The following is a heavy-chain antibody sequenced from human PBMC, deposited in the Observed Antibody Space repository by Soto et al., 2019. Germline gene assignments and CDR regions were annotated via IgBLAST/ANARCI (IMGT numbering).Heavy chain of an antibody. CDR1: EFTFTNFD. D-gene: IGHD1-26*01. J-gene: IGHJ3*02. CDR3: AKGMWGSWAFDM. CDR2: IPYDGSEK. V-gene: IGHV3-30*18. Sequence: QVQLVESGGGVVQPGGSLRLSCAASEFTFTNFDIHWVRQAPGKGQEWVAIIPYDGSEKYYADSVKGRFTTSRDNSKNTLYLQMSSLRAEDTAVYYCAKGMWGSWAFDMWGPGTMVTVFS.